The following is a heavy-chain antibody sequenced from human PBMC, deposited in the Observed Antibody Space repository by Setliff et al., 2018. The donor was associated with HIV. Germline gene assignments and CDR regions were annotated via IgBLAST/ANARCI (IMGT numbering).Heavy chain of an antibody. D-gene: IGHD3-16*01. V-gene: IGHV4-4*08. Sequence: SETLSLTCKVSGGSMNSYYWNWIRQPPGEGLEWIGYIYTSGSTNYNPSLKSRVTISVDTSKNQFSLKLSSVTAADTAVYYCARVRMITFGGVFDYWGQGTLVTVSS. CDR3: ARVRMITFGGVFDY. J-gene: IGHJ4*02. CDR1: GGSMNSYY. CDR2: IYTSGST.